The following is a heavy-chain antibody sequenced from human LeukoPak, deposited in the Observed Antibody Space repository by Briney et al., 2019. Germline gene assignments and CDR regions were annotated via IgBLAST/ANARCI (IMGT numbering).Heavy chain of an antibody. CDR1: GGSIGDYY. D-gene: IGHD3-10*01. CDR3: ARHGGSAFYFHHQRAFDI. J-gene: IGHJ3*02. Sequence: SETLSLTCIVTGGSIGDYYWSWIRQAPGRGLEWIAYMHYSGIQNYNPSLKSRATVSIATSINQFSLRVDSVTAADTAVYYCARHGGSAFYFHHQRAFDIWGQGTVVTVS. CDR2: MHYSGIQ. V-gene: IGHV4-59*08.